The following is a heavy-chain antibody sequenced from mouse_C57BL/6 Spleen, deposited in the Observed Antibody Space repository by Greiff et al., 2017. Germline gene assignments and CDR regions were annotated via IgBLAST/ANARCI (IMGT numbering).Heavy chain of an antibody. D-gene: IGHD2-5*01. V-gene: IGHV2-2*01. CDR3: ARGDYSTYAMDY. J-gene: IGHJ4*01. CDR2: IWSGGST. CDR1: GFSLTSYG. Sequence: QVQLQQSGPGLVQPSQSLSITCTVSGFSLTSYGVHWVRQSPGKGLEWLGVIWSGGSTDYNAAFISRLSISKDNSKSQVFFKMNSLQADDTAIYYCARGDYSTYAMDYWGQGTSVTVSS.